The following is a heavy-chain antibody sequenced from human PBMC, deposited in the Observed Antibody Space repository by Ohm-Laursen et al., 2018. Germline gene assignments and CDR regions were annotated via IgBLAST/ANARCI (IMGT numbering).Heavy chain of an antibody. CDR3: AKDKVIVVPTPSYYFDY. CDR1: GFTFGDYA. Sequence: SLRLSCAASGFTFGDYAMSWVRQAPGKGLEWVSVISGSGGSTYYADSVKGRFTISRDNAKNTLYLQMNSLRAEDTAVYYCAKDKVIVVPTPSYYFDYWGQGTLVTVSS. V-gene: IGHV3-23*01. D-gene: IGHD2-2*01. J-gene: IGHJ4*02. CDR2: ISGSGGST.